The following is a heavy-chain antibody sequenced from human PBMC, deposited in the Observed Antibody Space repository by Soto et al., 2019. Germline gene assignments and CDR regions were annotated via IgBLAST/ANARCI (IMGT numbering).Heavy chain of an antibody. CDR3: AKDLEARGSVVVLLGTSYYNYYGMDV. CDR1: DGSISISRYS. CDR2: KFDFGST. Sequence: SETLSLTCKVSDGSISISRYSWAWIRQPPGKGLEWIASKFDFGSTYYTPSLKGRVAISVDTSKNQVSLKLSSVTAADTAIYYCAKDLEARGSVVVLLGTSYYNYYGMDVWGQGTTVTVSS. D-gene: IGHD2-21*01. V-gene: IGHV4-39*02. J-gene: IGHJ6*02.